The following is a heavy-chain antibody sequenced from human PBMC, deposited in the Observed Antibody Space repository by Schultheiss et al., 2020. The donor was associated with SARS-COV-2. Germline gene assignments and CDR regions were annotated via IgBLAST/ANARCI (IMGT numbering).Heavy chain of an antibody. Sequence: SETLSLTCTVSGGSISSYYWSWIRQPPGKGLEWIGEINHSGSTNYNPSLKSRVTISVDTSKNQFSLKLSSVTAADTAVYYCARVTSSSATTIFDYWGQGTLVTVSS. D-gene: IGHD6-6*01. CDR3: ARVTSSSATTIFDY. J-gene: IGHJ4*02. CDR1: GGSISSYY. V-gene: IGHV4-34*01. CDR2: INHSGST.